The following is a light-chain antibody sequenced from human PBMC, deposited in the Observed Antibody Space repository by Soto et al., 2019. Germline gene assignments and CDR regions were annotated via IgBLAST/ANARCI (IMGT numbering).Light chain of an antibody. CDR2: AAS. CDR3: QHSYSTPPEVT. CDR1: QSISSY. J-gene: IGKJ4*01. Sequence: DIQMTQSPSSLSASVGDRVTITCRASQSISSYFNWYQQKPGKAPKLLIYAASSLQSGVPSRFSGSGSGTDFTLTISSLQPEDFATYYCQHSYSTPPEVTFGGGTKVEIK. V-gene: IGKV1-39*01.